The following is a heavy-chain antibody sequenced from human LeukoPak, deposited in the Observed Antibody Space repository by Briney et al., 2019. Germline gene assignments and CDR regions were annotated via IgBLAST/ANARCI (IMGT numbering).Heavy chain of an antibody. V-gene: IGHV1-69*04. CDR3: AREDLAAGASAFDH. J-gene: IGHJ4*02. CDR1: GDTFNNYA. D-gene: IGHD6-25*01. CDR2: FISFLNRP. Sequence: ASVKVSCKASGDTFNNYAITWVRQAPGQGLEWMGRFISFLNRPTYAQKFQGSVTITADISTNTGYMELDSLKFEDTAVYYCAREDLAAGASAFDHWGQGTLVTVSA.